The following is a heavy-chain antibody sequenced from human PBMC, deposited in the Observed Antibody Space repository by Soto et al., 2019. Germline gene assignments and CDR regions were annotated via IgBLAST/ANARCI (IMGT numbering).Heavy chain of an antibody. CDR2: TYYRSKWYN. J-gene: IGHJ6*02. Sequence: SQTLSLTCVISGDSVSSNSAAWNWIRQSPSRGLEWLGRTYYRSKWYNDYAVSVKSRITINPDTSKNQFSLQLNSVTPEDTAVYYCARDQGVGASGGYYYYGMDVWGQGTTVTVSS. CDR1: GDSVSSNSAA. V-gene: IGHV6-1*01. D-gene: IGHD1-26*01. CDR3: ARDQGVGASGGYYYYGMDV.